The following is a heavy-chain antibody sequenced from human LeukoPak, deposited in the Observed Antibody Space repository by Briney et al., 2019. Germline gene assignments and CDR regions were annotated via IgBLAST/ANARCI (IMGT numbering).Heavy chain of an antibody. Sequence: SETLSLTCTVSADSLSSGGHYWAWIRQLPGRGLESIGFIHHSGSSRHNPSLKDRVAISVDASRKQFALRLSSVTAADTAIYYCARGGNRFGGFYFDYWGQGIQVIVSS. D-gene: IGHD3-10*01. J-gene: IGHJ4*02. CDR3: ARGGNRFGGFYFDY. CDR2: IHHSGSS. CDR1: ADSLSSGGHY. V-gene: IGHV4-31*03.